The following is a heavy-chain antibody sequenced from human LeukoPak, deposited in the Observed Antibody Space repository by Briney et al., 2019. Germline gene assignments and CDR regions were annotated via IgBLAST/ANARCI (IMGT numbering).Heavy chain of an antibody. CDR1: GFTFSSYS. Sequence: GGSLGLSCAASGFTFSSYSMNWVRQAPGKGLEWVSSISSSSSYIYYADSVKGRFTISRDNAKNSLYLQMNSLRAEDTAVYYCASSTSSYDSSGYHYWGQGTLVTVSS. CDR3: ASSTSSYDSSGYHY. D-gene: IGHD3-22*01. J-gene: IGHJ4*02. CDR2: ISSSSSYI. V-gene: IGHV3-21*01.